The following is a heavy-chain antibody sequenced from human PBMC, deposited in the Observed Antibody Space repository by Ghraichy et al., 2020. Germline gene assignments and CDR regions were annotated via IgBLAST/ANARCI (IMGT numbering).Heavy chain of an antibody. CDR1: GYIFTGYY. V-gene: IGHV1-2*06. Sequence: ASVKVSCKASGYIFTGYYIHWVRQAPGQGLEWMGRINPNSGVTNYAQSFQDRVTMARDTSITTTYMELSRLRSDDSAVYYCARGSGDLNRNYYYYYYMDVWGKGTTVTVSS. CDR3: ARGSGDLNRNYYYYYYMDV. J-gene: IGHJ6*03. D-gene: IGHD7-27*01. CDR2: INPNSGVT.